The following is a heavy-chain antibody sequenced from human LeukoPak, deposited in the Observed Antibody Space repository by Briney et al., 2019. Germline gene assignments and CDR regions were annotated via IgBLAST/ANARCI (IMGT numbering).Heavy chain of an antibody. CDR1: GGSMRSVDFY. Sequence: SQTLSLTCTVSGGSMRSVDFYWSWLRQPPGKGLEWIGYIYYSGSTNYNPSLKSRVSISIDTSRNQFSLRLSSVTAADTAVYYCARSMYSSGWATYYNYGMNVWGQGTTVTVSS. D-gene: IGHD6-19*01. CDR3: ARSMYSSGWATYYNYGMNV. CDR2: IYYSGST. J-gene: IGHJ6*02. V-gene: IGHV4-30-4*01.